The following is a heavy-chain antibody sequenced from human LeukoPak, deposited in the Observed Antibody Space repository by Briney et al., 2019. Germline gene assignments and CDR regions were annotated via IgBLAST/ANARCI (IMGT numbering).Heavy chain of an antibody. Sequence: SETLSLTCTVSGGSISSYYWSWIRQPAGKGLEWIGRIYTSGSTNYNPSLKSRVTMSVDTSKNQFSLKLSSVTAADTAVYYCARDQGYSGSYYWYFDYWGQGTLVTVSS. CDR1: GGSISSYY. CDR3: ARDQGYSGSYYWYFDY. V-gene: IGHV4-4*07. CDR2: IYTSGST. J-gene: IGHJ4*02. D-gene: IGHD1-26*01.